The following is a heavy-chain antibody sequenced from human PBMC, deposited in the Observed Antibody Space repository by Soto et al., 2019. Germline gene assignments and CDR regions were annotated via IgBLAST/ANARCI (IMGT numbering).Heavy chain of an antibody. V-gene: IGHV1-2*02. CDR3: GRGRSGQIVVFY. CDR2: IGPASGAT. J-gene: IGHJ4*02. D-gene: IGHD1-26*01. CDR1: GYTFTGHY. Sequence: ASVKVSCKASGYTFTGHYIHGVRQAPEQGPEWMGEIGPASGATSYAQKFQGRVTMTRDMSITPVNMEMNNLTPDDSAVYYCGRGRSGQIVVFYWGQGTTVTVSS.